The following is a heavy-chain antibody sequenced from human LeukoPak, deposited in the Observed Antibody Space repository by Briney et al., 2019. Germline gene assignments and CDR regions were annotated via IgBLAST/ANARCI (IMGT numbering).Heavy chain of an antibody. CDR2: INPKSGGT. J-gene: IGHJ4*02. D-gene: IGHD6-19*01. CDR1: GYTFTGYY. V-gene: IGHV1-2*02. Sequence: ASVKVSCKASGYTFTGYYIHWVRQAPGQGLEWMGWINPKSGGTNYAQKFQGRVTMTRDTSISTAYMELSRLRSDDTAVYYCARVHSSGAYWGQGTLVTVSS. CDR3: ARVHSSGAY.